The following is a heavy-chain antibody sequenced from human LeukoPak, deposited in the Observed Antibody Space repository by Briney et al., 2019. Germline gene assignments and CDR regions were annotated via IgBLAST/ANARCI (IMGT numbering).Heavy chain of an antibody. D-gene: IGHD1-26*01. CDR2: IYSGGST. CDR1: GFTVSSNY. V-gene: IGHV3-53*05. Sequence: GGSLRLSCAASGFTVSSNYMSWVRQAPGKGLEWVSVIYSGGSTYYADSVKGRFTISRDNSKNTLYLQMNSLRAEDTAVYYCARERYSGSYYYGMDVWGQGTTVTVSS. J-gene: IGHJ6*02. CDR3: ARERYSGSYYYGMDV.